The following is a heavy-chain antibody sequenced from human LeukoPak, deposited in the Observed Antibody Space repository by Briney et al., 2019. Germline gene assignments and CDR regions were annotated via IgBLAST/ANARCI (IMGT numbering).Heavy chain of an antibody. CDR2: IKQDGSEK. V-gene: IGHV3-7*01. J-gene: IGHJ4*02. CDR3: ARMTPPFNY. CDR1: GFTFSSFW. Sequence: GGSLRLSCVASGFTFSSFWMSWVRQAPGKGLEWVANIKQDGSEKYYVDSVKGRFTISRDNAKNSLYLQMNSLRAEDTAVYYCARMTPPFNYWGQGTLVTVSS.